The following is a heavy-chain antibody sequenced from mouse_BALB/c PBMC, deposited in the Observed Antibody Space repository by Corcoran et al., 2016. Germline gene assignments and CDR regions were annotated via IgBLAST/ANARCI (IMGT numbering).Heavy chain of an antibody. D-gene: IGHD1-1*02. CDR2: IYPYNGGT. V-gene: IGHV1S29*02. CDR1: GYTFTDYN. CDR3: ALWKAYYAMDY. Sequence: EVQLQQSGPELVKPGASVKISCKASGYTFTDYNMHWVKQSHGKSLEWIGYIYPYNGGTGYNQKFKSKATLTVDNSSSTAYMELRSLTSEDSAVYYCALWKAYYAMDYWGQGTSVTVSS. J-gene: IGHJ4*01.